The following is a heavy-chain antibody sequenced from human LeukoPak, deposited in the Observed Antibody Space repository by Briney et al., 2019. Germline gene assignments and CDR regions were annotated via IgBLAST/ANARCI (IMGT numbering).Heavy chain of an antibody. CDR2: INLDGSEK. Sequence: GGSLRLSCAASGFTSSSHWMSWVRQAPGKGLEWVAGINLDGSEKYYVESVKGQFTVSRDNAKNSLYLQMSTLRADDTAVYYCARDNWGGMDVWGQGTTVTVSS. CDR3: ARDNWGGMDV. CDR1: GFTSSSHW. D-gene: IGHD7-27*01. V-gene: IGHV3-7*01. J-gene: IGHJ6*02.